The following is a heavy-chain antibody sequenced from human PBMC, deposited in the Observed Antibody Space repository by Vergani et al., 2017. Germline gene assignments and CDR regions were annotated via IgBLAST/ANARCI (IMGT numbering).Heavy chain of an antibody. CDR3: AKALFGGVIVNSFDY. V-gene: IGHV3-23*01. CDR2: ISGSGGST. D-gene: IGHD3-16*02. CDR1: GFTFSSYA. Sequence: EVQLLESGGGLVQPGGSLRLSCAASGFTFSSYAMSWVRQAPGKGLEWVSAISGSGGSTYYADSVKGRFTISSDNSKNTLYLQINSLRAEDTAVYYCAKALFGGVIVNSFDYWGQGTLVTVSS. J-gene: IGHJ4*02.